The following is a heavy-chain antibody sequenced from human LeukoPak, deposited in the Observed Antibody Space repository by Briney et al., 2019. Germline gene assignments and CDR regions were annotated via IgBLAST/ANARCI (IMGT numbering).Heavy chain of an antibody. Sequence: PSETLSLTCTVSGGSISSSSYYWGWIRQPPGKGLEWIGSIYYSGSTYYNPSLKSRVTISVDTSKNQFSLKLSSVTAADTAVYYCAREVLYSSSGKDYWGQGTLVTVSS. D-gene: IGHD6-6*01. CDR3: AREVLYSSSGKDY. CDR1: GGSISSSSYY. CDR2: IYYSGST. V-gene: IGHV4-39*07. J-gene: IGHJ4*02.